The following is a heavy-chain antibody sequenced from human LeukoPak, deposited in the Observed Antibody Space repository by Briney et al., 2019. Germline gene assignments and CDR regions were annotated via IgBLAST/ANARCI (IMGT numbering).Heavy chain of an antibody. V-gene: IGHV4-61*02. D-gene: IGHD3-9*01. CDR2: IYTSGST. CDR1: GGSISSGSYY. CDR3: ARDRPYYDILTGYWSYFDY. Sequence: PSQTLSLTCTVSGGSISSGSYYWSWIRQPAGKGLEWIGRIYTSGSTNYNPSLKSRVTISVDTSKNQFSLKLSSVTAADTAVCYCARDRPYYDILTGYWSYFDYWGQGTMVTVSS. J-gene: IGHJ4*02.